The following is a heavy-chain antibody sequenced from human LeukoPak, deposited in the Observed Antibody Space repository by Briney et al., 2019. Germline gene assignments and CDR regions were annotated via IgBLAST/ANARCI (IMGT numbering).Heavy chain of an antibody. V-gene: IGHV4-39*07. CDR1: GGSISSSSYY. CDR2: IYYSGST. CDR3: ARVGTLVGATTEGISYYFDY. Sequence: NPSETLSLTCTVSGGSISSSSYYWGWIRQPPGKGLEWIGSIYYSGSTYYNPSLKSRVTISVDTSKNQFSLKLSSVTAADTAVYYCARVGTLVGATTEGISYYFDYWGQGTLVTVSS. J-gene: IGHJ4*02. D-gene: IGHD1-26*01.